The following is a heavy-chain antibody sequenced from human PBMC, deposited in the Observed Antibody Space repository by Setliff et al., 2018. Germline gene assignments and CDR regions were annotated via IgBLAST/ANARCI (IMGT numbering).Heavy chain of an antibody. CDR2: INPSGDST. CDR3: ARDVFPYHYEGAFDI. D-gene: IGHD3-22*01. J-gene: IGHJ3*02. CDR1: GYTFTSYY. Sequence: ASVKVSCKASGYTFTSYYIHWVRQAPGQGLEWMGMINPSGDSTNYAQKFQGRVTMTRDTSTSTVYMDMSSLRSEDTAVYYCARDVFPYHYEGAFDIWGQGTMVTVSS. V-gene: IGHV1-46*01.